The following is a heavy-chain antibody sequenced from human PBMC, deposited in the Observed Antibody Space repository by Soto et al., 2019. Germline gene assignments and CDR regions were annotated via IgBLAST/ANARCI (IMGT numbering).Heavy chain of an antibody. Sequence: QVQLVESGGGVVQPGRSLRLSCAASGFTFSSYAMHWVRQAPGKGLEWVAVISYDGSNKYYADSVKGRFTISRDNSKNTLYLQMNSLRAEDTAVYYCAREPSGNTSPVDYWGQGTLVTVSS. D-gene: IGHD1-26*01. CDR3: AREPSGNTSPVDY. CDR1: GFTFSSYA. J-gene: IGHJ4*02. V-gene: IGHV3-30-3*01. CDR2: ISYDGSNK.